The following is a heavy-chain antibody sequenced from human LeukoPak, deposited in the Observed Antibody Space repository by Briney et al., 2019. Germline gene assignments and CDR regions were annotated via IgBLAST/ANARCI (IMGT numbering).Heavy chain of an antibody. Sequence: GASVKVSCKASGYAFSTNVISWVRQAPGQGLEWMGCIGASVPNTNYAQQFRGRVTMTTDTSASTVYMELRNLISGDKAVCYCASGDYSGFNYGPLDSWGQGTLVTVSS. CDR3: ASGDYSGFNYGPLDS. CDR1: GYAFSTNV. D-gene: IGHD5-12*01. V-gene: IGHV1-18*01. J-gene: IGHJ4*02. CDR2: IGASVPNT.